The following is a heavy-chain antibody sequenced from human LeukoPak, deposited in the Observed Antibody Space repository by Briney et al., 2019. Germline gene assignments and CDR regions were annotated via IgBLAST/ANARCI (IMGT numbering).Heavy chain of an antibody. CDR1: GFTFSSYA. CDR2: ISGSGGSA. V-gene: IGHV3-23*01. CDR3: AKDHLIAFDY. J-gene: IGHJ4*02. Sequence: GGSLRLSCAASGFTFSSYAMSWVRQAPGKGLEWVSAISGSGGSAYYADSVKGRFTISRDNSKNTLYLQVNSLRAEDTAVYYCAKDHLIAFDYWGQGTLVTVSS.